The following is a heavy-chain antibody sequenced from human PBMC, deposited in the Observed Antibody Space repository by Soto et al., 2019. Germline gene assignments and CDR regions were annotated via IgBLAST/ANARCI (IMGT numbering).Heavy chain of an antibody. CDR3: ARGHEYGGNSDAFDI. CDR2: ILPVFVTA. J-gene: IGHJ3*02. V-gene: IGHV1-69*14. Sequence: QVHLVQSGAEVKKPGSSVKVSCKASGGTFSTSSINWLRQAPGQRPEWMGNILPVFVTADYAQKFRYRVTITADKSKNTAYMELRSLFSEDAAVYYCARGHEYGGNSDAFDIWGQGTVVNVSS. CDR1: GGTFSTSS. D-gene: IGHD4-17*01.